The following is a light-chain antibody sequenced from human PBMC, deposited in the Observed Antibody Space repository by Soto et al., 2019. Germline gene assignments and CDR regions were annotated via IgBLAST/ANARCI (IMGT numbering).Light chain of an antibody. J-gene: IGLJ3*02. V-gene: IGLV1-51*01. CDR1: YSNIGNNY. Sequence: QSVLTQPPSMSAAPGQKITISCSGIYSNIGNNYVSWYQHLPGTVPKLLIYDNNQRPSGIPDRFSGSKSGTSATLGITGLQTGDEADYYCQTWGTGIRVFGGGTKVTVL. CDR3: QTWGTGIRV. CDR2: DNN.